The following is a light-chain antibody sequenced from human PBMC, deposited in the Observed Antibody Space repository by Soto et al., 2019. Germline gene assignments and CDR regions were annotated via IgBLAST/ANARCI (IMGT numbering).Light chain of an antibody. V-gene: IGLV2-23*01. Sequence: QSVLTQPASVSGSPGQSITISCTGTSSDVGSYNFVSWYQHHPGKAPELMIYEGSKRPSGVSNRFSGSKSGNTASLRISGIQAEDEADYYCCSYAGSGSVVFGGGTQLTVL. CDR1: SSDVGSYNF. CDR2: EGS. J-gene: IGLJ2*01. CDR3: CSYAGSGSVV.